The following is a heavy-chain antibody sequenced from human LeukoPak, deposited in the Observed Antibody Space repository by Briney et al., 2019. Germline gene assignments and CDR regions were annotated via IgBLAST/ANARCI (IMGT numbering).Heavy chain of an antibody. J-gene: IGHJ4*02. CDR1: GFTFSGSA. D-gene: IGHD2-21*02. Sequence: PGGSLRLSCAASGFTFSGSAMHWVRQASGEGLEWVGRIRSKANSYATAYAASVKGRFTISRDASKNTAYLQMNSLKTEDTAVYYCTRHAHDNIVVVTATQTGFDYWGQGTLVTVSS. CDR2: IRSKANSYAT. CDR3: TRHAHDNIVVVTATQTGFDY. V-gene: IGHV3-73*01.